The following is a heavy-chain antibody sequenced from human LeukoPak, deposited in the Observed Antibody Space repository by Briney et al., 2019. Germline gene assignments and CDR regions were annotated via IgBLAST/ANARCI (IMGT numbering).Heavy chain of an antibody. CDR3: ARDFLHLGG. J-gene: IGHJ3*01. CDR1: GFTFSSYW. D-gene: IGHD3-16*01. CDR2: INTDGSNT. Sequence: GGSLRLSCAASGFTFSSYWMHWVRQALGKGLVWVSRINTDGSNTNYADSVKGRFTISRDNAKNTLYLQMSSLRAEDTAVYYCARDFLHLGGWGQGTMVTVSS. V-gene: IGHV3-74*01.